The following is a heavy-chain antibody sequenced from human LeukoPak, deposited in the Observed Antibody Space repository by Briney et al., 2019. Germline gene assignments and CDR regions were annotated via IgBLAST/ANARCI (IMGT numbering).Heavy chain of an antibody. CDR1: GGTFSSYA. CDR3: ARSRDGYNLLFY. Sequence: RASVKVSCKASGGTFSSYAISWVRQAPGQGLEWMGIINPSGGSTSYAQKFQGRVTMTRDTSTSTVYMELSSLRSEDTAVYYCARSRDGYNLLFYWGQGTLVTVSS. V-gene: IGHV1-46*01. D-gene: IGHD5-24*01. J-gene: IGHJ4*02. CDR2: INPSGGST.